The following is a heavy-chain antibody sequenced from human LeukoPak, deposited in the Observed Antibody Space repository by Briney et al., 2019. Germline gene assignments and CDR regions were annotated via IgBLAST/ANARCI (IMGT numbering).Heavy chain of an antibody. J-gene: IGHJ4*02. V-gene: IGHV4-59*08. CDR1: GGSISSYY. D-gene: IGHD2-2*01. CDR3: ARQSRVVPAAIYY. Sequence: SETLSLTCTVSGGSISSYYWSWIRQPPGKGLEWIGYIYYSGSTNYNPSLESRVTMSVDTSKNQFSLKLSSVTAADTAVYYCARQSRVVPAAIYYWGQGTLVTVSS. CDR2: IYYSGST.